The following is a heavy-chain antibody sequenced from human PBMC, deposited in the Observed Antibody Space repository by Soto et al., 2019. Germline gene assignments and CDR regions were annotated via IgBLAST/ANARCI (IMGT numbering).Heavy chain of an antibody. Sequence: PGGSLRLSCVASEFTFSGYWMHWVRQVPGKGLVWVSRLNEDGSFTSYADSVKGRFSIFRDNAKKTLYLQMNSLSAEDSAVYYCARDLSGRADVWGQGTTVTVS. CDR1: EFTFSGYW. V-gene: IGHV3-74*03. J-gene: IGHJ6*02. CDR3: ARDLSGRADV. CDR2: LNEDGSFT. D-gene: IGHD3-10*01.